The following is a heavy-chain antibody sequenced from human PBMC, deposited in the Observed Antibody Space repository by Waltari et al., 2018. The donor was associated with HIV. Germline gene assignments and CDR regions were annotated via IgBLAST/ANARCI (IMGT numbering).Heavy chain of an antibody. V-gene: IGHV4-39*01. CDR3: ARRVVPGSTLDP. CDR1: GGSITSSSYF. CDR2: IYSGGNT. Sequence: QLPLQESGPGLVKPSETLSLTCTVSGGSITSSSYFGDWIRQPPGKGLEWIGNIYSGGNTYYNPSLQSRVTMSVDRSNSQFSLRLSSVTAADTGVYYCARRVVPGSTLDPWGPGALVTVSS. D-gene: IGHD2-15*01. J-gene: IGHJ5*02.